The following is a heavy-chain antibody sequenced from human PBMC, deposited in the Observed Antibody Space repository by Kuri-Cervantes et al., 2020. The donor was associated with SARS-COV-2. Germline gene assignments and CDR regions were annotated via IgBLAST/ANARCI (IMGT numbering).Heavy chain of an antibody. Sequence: LSLTCAASGFTFSSYAMHWVRRAPGKGLEWVAVISYDGSNKYYADSVEGRFTISRDNSKNTLYLQMNSLRAEDTAVYYCARGGGYDFWGGFDYWGQGTLVTVSS. CDR1: GFTFSSYA. CDR2: ISYDGSNK. J-gene: IGHJ4*02. V-gene: IGHV3-30-3*01. D-gene: IGHD3-3*01. CDR3: ARGGGYDFWGGFDY.